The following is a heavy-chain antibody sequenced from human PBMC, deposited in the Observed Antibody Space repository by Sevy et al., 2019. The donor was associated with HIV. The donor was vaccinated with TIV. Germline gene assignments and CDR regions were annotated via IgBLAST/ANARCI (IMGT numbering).Heavy chain of an antibody. CDR2: ISNSGSSV. J-gene: IGHJ4*02. CDR3: ARDLPSSATTVAHFDC. D-gene: IGHD4-17*01. V-gene: IGHV3-48*03. CDR1: GFSFSSYE. Sequence: GGSLRLSCAASGFSFSSYEMNWVRQAPGNGLEWLSYISNSGSSVYYSDSVRGRFTISRDNARNSLYLQMNSLRAEDTAVYYCARDLPSSATTVAHFDCWGQGTLVTVSS.